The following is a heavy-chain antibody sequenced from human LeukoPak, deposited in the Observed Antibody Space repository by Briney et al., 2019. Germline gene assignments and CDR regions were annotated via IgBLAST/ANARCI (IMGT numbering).Heavy chain of an antibody. V-gene: IGHV4-30-4*08. CDR3: ARESSPFDY. Sequence: KPSQTLSLTCTVSGGSISSADYYWTWIRQPPWKGLEWIGYIYYSGTTYYNPSLKSRVTISLDTSKNQFSLKLSSVTAADTAVYYCARESSPFDYWGQGTLVTVSS. CDR1: GGSISSADYY. J-gene: IGHJ4*02. CDR2: IYYSGTT.